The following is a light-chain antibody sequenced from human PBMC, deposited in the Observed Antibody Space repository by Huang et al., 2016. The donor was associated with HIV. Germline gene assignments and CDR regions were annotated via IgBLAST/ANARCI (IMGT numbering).Light chain of an antibody. Sequence: EIVLTQFPATLSLSPGERATISCSASQSVCTCLAWYQQKPGQAPRLLIYDASKWATGFPARFSGSASGTYFTLTISSLEPEDFAVYYCQQCSNWPFTFGPGTKVDIK. V-gene: IGKV3-11*01. CDR1: QSVCTC. CDR2: DAS. CDR3: QQCSNWPFT. J-gene: IGKJ3*01.